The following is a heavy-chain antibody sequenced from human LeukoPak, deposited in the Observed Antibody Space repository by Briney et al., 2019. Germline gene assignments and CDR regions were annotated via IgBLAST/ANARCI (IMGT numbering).Heavy chain of an antibody. CDR1: GGSISSYY. Sequence: SSETLSLTCTVSGGSISSYYWSWIRQPPGKGLEWIGYIYYTGSTNYNPSLESRVTISVDTSKNQFSLKLSSVTAADTAVYYCARPVVVADTWVFAPWGQGTLVTVSS. V-gene: IGHV4-59*08. CDR2: IYYTGST. D-gene: IGHD2-15*01. CDR3: ARPVVVADTWVFAP. J-gene: IGHJ5*02.